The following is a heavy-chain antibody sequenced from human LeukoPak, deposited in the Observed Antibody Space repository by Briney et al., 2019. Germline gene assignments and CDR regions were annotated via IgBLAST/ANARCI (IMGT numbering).Heavy chain of an antibody. V-gene: IGHV3-23*01. J-gene: IGHJ3*02. D-gene: IGHD1/OR15-1a*01. CDR1: GFTLSSYG. CDR2: ISLSDSI. Sequence: GGSLRLSCAASGFTLSSYGMSWVRQAPGKGLEWVSLISLSDSIFYADSVKGRFTISRDNSKSTVHLQMDGLRVDDTAVYYCAKVATPNTLDALDIWGQGTMVTVSS. CDR3: AKVATPNTLDALDI.